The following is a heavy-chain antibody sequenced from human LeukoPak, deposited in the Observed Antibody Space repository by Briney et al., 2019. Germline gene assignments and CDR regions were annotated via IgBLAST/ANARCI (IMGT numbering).Heavy chain of an antibody. CDR3: AAGGELSAPPDY. D-gene: IGHD3-16*02. CDR1: GFTFDDYA. CDR2: ISWNSGSI. J-gene: IGHJ4*02. V-gene: IGHV3-9*01. Sequence: GGSLRLSCAASGFTFDDYAMHWVRQAPGKGLEWVSGISWNSGSIGYADSVKGRFTISRDNAKNSLYLQMNSLRAEDTALYYCAAGGELSAPPDYWGQGTLVTVSS.